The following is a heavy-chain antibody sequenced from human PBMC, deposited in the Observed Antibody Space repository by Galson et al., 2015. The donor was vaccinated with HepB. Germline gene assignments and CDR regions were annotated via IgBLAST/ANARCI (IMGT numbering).Heavy chain of an antibody. CDR3: AREGYYDSSCFNSDAFGI. CDR1: GYTFTSYY. V-gene: IGHV1-46*01. Sequence: SVKVSCKASGYTFTSYYMHWVRQAPGQGLEWMGIINPSGGSTSYAQKFQGRVTMTRDTSTSTVYMELSSLRSEDTAVYYCAREGYYDSSCFNSDAFGIWGQGTMVTVSS. CDR2: INPSGGST. D-gene: IGHD3-22*01. J-gene: IGHJ3*02.